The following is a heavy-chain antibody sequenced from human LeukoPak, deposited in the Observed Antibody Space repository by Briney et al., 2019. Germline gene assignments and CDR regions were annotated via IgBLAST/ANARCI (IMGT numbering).Heavy chain of an antibody. CDR2: IYTSGST. V-gene: IGHV4-61*02. D-gene: IGHD4-23*01. CDR3: ARDYGGNAAFLDY. CDR1: GGSISSGSYY. J-gene: IGHJ4*02. Sequence: MTSETLSLTCTVSGGSISSGSYYWSWIRQPAGKGLEWIGRIYTSGSTNYNPSLKSRVTISVDTSKNQFSLKLSSVTAADTAVYYCARDYGGNAAFLDYWGQGTLVTVSS.